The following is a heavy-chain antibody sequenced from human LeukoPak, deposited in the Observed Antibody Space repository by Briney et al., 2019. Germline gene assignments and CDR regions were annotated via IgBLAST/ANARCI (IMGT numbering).Heavy chain of an antibody. CDR3: ARSVSGYDSIDYYYYMDV. J-gene: IGHJ6*03. V-gene: IGHV4-39*07. CDR2: INHSGST. D-gene: IGHD5-12*01. CDR1: GGSISSSGYY. Sequence: PETLSLTCSVSGGSISSSGYYWSWIRQPPGKGLEWIGEINHSGSTNYNPSLKSRVTISVDTSKNQFSLKLSSVTAADTAVYYCARSVSGYDSIDYYYYMDVWGKGTTVTVSS.